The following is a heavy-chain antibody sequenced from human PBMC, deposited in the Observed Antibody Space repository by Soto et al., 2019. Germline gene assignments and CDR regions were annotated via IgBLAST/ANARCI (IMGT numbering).Heavy chain of an antibody. CDR1: GFSFSNYN. D-gene: IGHD4-17*01. J-gene: IGHJ4*01. Sequence: GGSLRLSCAASGFSFSNYNMNWVRQAPGKGLEWVGRIKSKTDGATTDYAAPVKGRFSISRDDSKNTLYLQMNSLKTEDTGVYYCATVHTTVTFDSWGHGTLVTVSS. CDR3: ATVHTTVTFDS. CDR2: IKSKTDGATT. V-gene: IGHV3-15*07.